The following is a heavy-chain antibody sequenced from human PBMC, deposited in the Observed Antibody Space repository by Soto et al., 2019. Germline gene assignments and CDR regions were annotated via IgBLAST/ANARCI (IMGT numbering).Heavy chain of an antibody. J-gene: IGHJ4*02. CDR3: ARDPGPYGDYSY. D-gene: IGHD4-17*01. V-gene: IGHV1-2*02. CDR1: GYTFTGFY. CDR2: INPNNGGT. Sequence: ASVKVSCKASGYTFTGFYMHWVRQAPGQGLEWMGWINPNNGGTNYVQKFQDRVTMTRDTSITTAYMELSGLRSDDTAVYYCARDPGPYGDYSYRGQGTLVTVSS.